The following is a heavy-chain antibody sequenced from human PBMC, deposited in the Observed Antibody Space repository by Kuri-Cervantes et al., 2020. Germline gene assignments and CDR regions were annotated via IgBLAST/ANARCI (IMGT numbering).Heavy chain of an antibody. D-gene: IGHD6-19*01. Sequence: SETLSLTCTVSGGSINISTYYWAWIRQPPGKGLEWTGEINHSGSTNYNPSLKSRVTISVDTSKNQFSLKLSSVTAADTAVYYFALGSGWSFDYWGQGTLVTVSS. V-gene: IGHV4-39*07. J-gene: IGHJ4*02. CDR1: GGSINISTYY. CDR2: INHSGST. CDR3: ALGSGWSFDY.